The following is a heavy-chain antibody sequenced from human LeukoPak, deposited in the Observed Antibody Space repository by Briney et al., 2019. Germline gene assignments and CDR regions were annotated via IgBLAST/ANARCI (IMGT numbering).Heavy chain of an antibody. D-gene: IGHD6-6*01. Sequence: GGSLRLSCTAAGFSFSGHWMHWARQLPGKGLVWVSRISPTGSTTSYADSVKGRFTVSRDNAKNTLYLQVNNLRAEDTAVYYCARGPNSNWSGLDFWGQGTLLTVSS. CDR1: GFSFSGHW. CDR3: ARGPNSNWSGLDF. J-gene: IGHJ4*02. CDR2: ISPTGSTT. V-gene: IGHV3-74*01.